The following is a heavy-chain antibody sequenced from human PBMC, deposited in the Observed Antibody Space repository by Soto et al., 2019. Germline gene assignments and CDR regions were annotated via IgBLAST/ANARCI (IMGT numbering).Heavy chain of an antibody. CDR1: GFTFSSYS. V-gene: IGHV3-21*01. J-gene: IGHJ6*02. Sequence: PGGSLRLSCAASGFTFSSYSMNCVRQAPGKGLEWFSSISSSSSYIYYADSVKGRFTISRDNAKNSLYLQMNSLRAEDTAVYYCARVLSSSDYYGMDVWGQGTTVTVS. D-gene: IGHD6-6*01. CDR2: ISSSSSYI. CDR3: ARVLSSSDYYGMDV.